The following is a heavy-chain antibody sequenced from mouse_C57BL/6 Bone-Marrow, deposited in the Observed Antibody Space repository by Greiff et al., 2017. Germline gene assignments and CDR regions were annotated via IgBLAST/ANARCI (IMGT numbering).Heavy chain of an antibody. J-gene: IGHJ1*03. D-gene: IGHD1-1*01. CDR1: GYSITSGYY. V-gene: IGHV3-6*01. CDR2: ISYDGSN. Sequence: EVQLQESGPGLVKPSQSLSLTCSVTGYSITSGYYWNWIRQFPGNKLEWMGYISYDGSNNYNPSLKNRISITRDTSKNQFFLKLNSVTTEDTATYYCAREGRYYGSSHWYFDVWGTGTTVTVSS. CDR3: AREGRYYGSSHWYFDV.